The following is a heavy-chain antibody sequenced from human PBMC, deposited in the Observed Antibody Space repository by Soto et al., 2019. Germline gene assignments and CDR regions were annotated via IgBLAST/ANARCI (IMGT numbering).Heavy chain of an antibody. CDR1: GFTFSSYA. CDR2: ISSYGGST. V-gene: IGHV3-64*01. Sequence: EVQLVESGGGLVQPGGSLRLSCAASGFTFSSYAMHWVRQAPGKGLEYVSAISSYGGSTYYANSVKGRFTTSRDNSKNTLYLQMGSLRAEDMAVYYCARDPDSSGYYDFDYWGQGTLVTVSS. CDR3: ARDPDSSGYYDFDY. D-gene: IGHD3-22*01. J-gene: IGHJ4*02.